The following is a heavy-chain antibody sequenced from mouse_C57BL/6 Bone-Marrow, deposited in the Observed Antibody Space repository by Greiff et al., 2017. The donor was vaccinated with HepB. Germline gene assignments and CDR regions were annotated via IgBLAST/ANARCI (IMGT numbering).Heavy chain of an antibody. CDR3: TNYYGSSYGY. D-gene: IGHD1-1*01. CDR1: GFNIKDDY. J-gene: IGHJ3*01. V-gene: IGHV14-4*01. CDR2: IDPENGDT. Sequence: EVQLQQSGAELVRPGASVKLSCTASGFNIKDDYMHWVKQRPEQGLEWIGWIDPENGDTEYASKFQGKATITADTSSNTAYLQLSSLTSEDTAVYYCTNYYGSSYGYWGQVTLVTVSA.